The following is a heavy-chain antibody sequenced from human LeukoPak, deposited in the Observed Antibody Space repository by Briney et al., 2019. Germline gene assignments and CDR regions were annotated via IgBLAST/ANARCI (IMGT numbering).Heavy chain of an antibody. CDR1: GYTFTSYY. CDR3: ASGGTREYYDRSGYYGPY. D-gene: IGHD3-22*01. Sequence: RASVKVSCKASGYTFTSYYMHWVRQAPGQGLEWMGIINPSGGSTSYAQKFQGRVTMTRDTSTSTVYMELSSLRSEDTAVYYCASGGTREYYDRSGYYGPYWGQGTLVTVSS. V-gene: IGHV1-46*01. J-gene: IGHJ4*02. CDR2: INPSGGST.